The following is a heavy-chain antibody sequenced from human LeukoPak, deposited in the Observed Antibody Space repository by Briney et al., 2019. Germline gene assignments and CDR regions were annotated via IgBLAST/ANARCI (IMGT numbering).Heavy chain of an antibody. Sequence: GGSLRLSCAASGFTFSSYAMHWVRQAPGKGLEWVSSITSSSSYIYYADSVKGRFTLSRDNAKNSLYLQMNSLRAEDTAGYYCARGGTPSSSWYTKSKNWFDPWGQGTLVTVSS. J-gene: IGHJ5*02. CDR1: GFTFSSYA. D-gene: IGHD6-13*01. V-gene: IGHV3-21*01. CDR3: ARGGTPSSSWYTKSKNWFDP. CDR2: ITSSSSYI.